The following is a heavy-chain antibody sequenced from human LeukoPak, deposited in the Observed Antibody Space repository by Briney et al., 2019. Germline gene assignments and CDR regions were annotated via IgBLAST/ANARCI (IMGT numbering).Heavy chain of an antibody. CDR2: IYTSGST. CDR1: DTSINTYY. D-gene: IGHD6-13*01. Sequence: PSETLSLTCTVSDTSINTYYWSWIRQPAGKGLEWIGRIYTSGSTNYNPSLKSRVTMSVDTSKNQFSLKLSSVTAADTAVYYCARHSSSWSPGPDYWGQGTLVTVSS. CDR3: ARHSSSWSPGPDY. J-gene: IGHJ4*02. V-gene: IGHV4-4*07.